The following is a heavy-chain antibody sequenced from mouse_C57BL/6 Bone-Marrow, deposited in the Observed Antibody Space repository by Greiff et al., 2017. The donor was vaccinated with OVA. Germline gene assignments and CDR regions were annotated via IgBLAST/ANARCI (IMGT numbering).Heavy chain of an antibody. J-gene: IGHJ4*01. Sequence: ESGPGLVKPSQSLSLTCSVTGYSITSGYYWNWIRQFPGNKLEWMGYISYDGSNNYNPSLKNRISITRDTSKNQFFLKLNSVTTEDTATYYCARDKGDDYDGNYAMDYWGQGTSVTVSS. D-gene: IGHD2-4*01. CDR1: GYSITSGYY. CDR3: ARDKGDDYDGNYAMDY. CDR2: ISYDGSN. V-gene: IGHV3-6*01.